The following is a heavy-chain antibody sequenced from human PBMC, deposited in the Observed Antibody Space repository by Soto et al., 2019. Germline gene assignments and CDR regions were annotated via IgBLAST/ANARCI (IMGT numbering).Heavy chain of an antibody. V-gene: IGHV4-59*01. D-gene: IGHD5-18*01. Sequence: PSETLSLTCTVSGGSISSYYWSWIRQSPGKGLEWIGYIYYSGSTNYNPSLKSRVTISVDTSKNHFSLKLNSVTAADTAVYYCARASLDTAMVAPYFYYLGQGTLVTVSS. CDR2: IYYSGST. J-gene: IGHJ4*02. CDR3: ARASLDTAMVAPYFYY. CDR1: GGSISSYY.